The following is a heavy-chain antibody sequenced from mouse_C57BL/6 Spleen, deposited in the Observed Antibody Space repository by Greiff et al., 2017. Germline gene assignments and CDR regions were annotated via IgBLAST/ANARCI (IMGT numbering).Heavy chain of an antibody. V-gene: IGHV5-17*01. J-gene: IGHJ3*01. CDR1: GFTFSDYG. Sequence: EVKLVESGGGLVKPGGSLKLSCAASGFTFSDYGMHWVRQAPEKGLEWVAYISSGSSTIYYADTVKGRFTISRDNAKTTLFLQMTSLRSEDTAMYYCAPAGFAYWGQGTLVTVSA. CDR3: APAGFAY. CDR2: ISSGSSTI.